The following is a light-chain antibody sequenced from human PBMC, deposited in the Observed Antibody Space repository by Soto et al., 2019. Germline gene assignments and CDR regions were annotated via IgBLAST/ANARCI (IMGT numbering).Light chain of an antibody. CDR1: QIFSGNY. CDR3: QQRHMWPIT. CDR2: GAS. V-gene: IGKV3D-20*02. Sequence: IVLTQSPGTLSLSPGERATLSCRASQIFSGNYLAWYQQKPGQAPRLLIYGASNRATGIPDRFSGSGSGTDFTLTISRLEPEDFAVYYCQQRHMWPITFGQGTRLEIK. J-gene: IGKJ5*01.